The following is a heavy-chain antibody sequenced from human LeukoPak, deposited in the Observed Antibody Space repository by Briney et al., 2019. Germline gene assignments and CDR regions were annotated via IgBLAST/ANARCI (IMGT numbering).Heavy chain of an antibody. CDR1: GGTFSSYA. D-gene: IGHD2-2*02. J-gene: IGHJ4*02. CDR3: ARGVSLGYCSSTSCYRFDY. CDR2: IIPIFGTA. V-gene: IGHV1-69*01. Sequence: SVKVSCKASGGTFSSYAISWVRQAPGQGLEWMGGIIPIFGTANYAQKFQGRVTITADESTSTAYMELSSLRSEDTAVYHCARGVSLGYCSSTSCYRFDYWGQGTLVTVSS.